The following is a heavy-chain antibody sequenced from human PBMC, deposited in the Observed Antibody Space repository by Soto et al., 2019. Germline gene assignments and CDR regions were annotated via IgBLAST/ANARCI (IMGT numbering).Heavy chain of an antibody. D-gene: IGHD3-9*01. J-gene: IGHJ6*03. CDR2: INHSGNT. Sequence: SETLCLTCAVYGGSFSGYYWSWIRQPPGEGLEWIGEINHSGNTNYNPSLKSRVTISVDKSKNQFSLKLSPVTAADTAVYYCASQGLPYFNWSPTPLFYMDVWGKGTTVTXSS. CDR1: GGSFSGYY. CDR3: ASQGLPYFNWSPTPLFYMDV. V-gene: IGHV4-34*01.